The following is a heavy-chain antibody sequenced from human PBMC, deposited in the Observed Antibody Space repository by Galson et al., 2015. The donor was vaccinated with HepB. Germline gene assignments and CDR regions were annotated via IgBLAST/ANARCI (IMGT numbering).Heavy chain of an antibody. CDR3: ARGADYGDYRY. J-gene: IGHJ4*02. CDR1: GGSISSSY. V-gene: IGHV4-59*08. Sequence: SLTCTVSGGSISSSYWSWIRQPPGKGLEWIGYIHYSGSTNYNPSLKSRVTISVDTSKNQFSLKVSSVTAADTAVYYCARGADYGDYRYWGQGTLVTVSS. D-gene: IGHD4-17*01. CDR2: IHYSGST.